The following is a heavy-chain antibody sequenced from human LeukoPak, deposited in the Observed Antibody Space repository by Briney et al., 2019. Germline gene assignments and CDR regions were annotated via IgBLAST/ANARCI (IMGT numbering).Heavy chain of an antibody. CDR3: ARGGPEYSSSWGYGAFDI. CDR2: IYYSGST. D-gene: IGHD6-6*01. Sequence: PSETLSLTCTVSGGSISSSSYYWGWIRQPPGKGLEWIGSIYYSGSTYYNPSLKSRVTISVDTSKNQFSLKLSSVTAADTAVYYCARGGPEYSSSWGYGAFDIWGQGTMVTVSS. CDR1: GGSISSSSYY. V-gene: IGHV4-39*07. J-gene: IGHJ3*02.